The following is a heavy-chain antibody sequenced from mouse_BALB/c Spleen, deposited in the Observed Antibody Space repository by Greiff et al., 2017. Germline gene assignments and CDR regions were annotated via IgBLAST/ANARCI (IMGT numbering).Heavy chain of an antibody. J-gene: IGHJ3*01. CDR3: ARDLEVRRAWFAY. V-gene: IGHV2-9*02. CDR2: IWAGGST. D-gene: IGHD2-14*01. Sequence: QVQLKESGPGLVAPSQSLSITCTVSGFSLTSYGVHWVRQPPGKGLEWLGVIWAGGSTNYNSALMSRLSISKDNSKSQVFLKMNSLQTDDTAMYYCARDLEVRRAWFAYWGQGTLVTVSA. CDR1: GFSLTSYG.